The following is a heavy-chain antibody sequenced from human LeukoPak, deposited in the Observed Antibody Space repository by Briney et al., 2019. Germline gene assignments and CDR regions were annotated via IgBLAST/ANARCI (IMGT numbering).Heavy chain of an antibody. CDR1: GAFISSYH. V-gene: IGHV4-59*08. CDR2: IYYSGST. D-gene: IGHD1-26*01. J-gene: IGHJ5*02. CDR3: ARLMVGATGDCWFDP. Sequence: PSETLSLTCTVSGAFISSYHWSWIRQPPGKGLEWIGYIYYSGSTNYNPSLKSRVTLSVHTSKNQFSLKLSSVTAADTAMYYCARLMVGATGDCWFDPWGQGTLVTVSS.